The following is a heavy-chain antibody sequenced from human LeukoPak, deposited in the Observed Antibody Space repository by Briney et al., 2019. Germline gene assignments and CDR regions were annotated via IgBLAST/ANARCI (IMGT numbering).Heavy chain of an antibody. V-gene: IGHV3-23*01. J-gene: IGHJ6*03. Sequence: GGSLRLSCAASGFTFSSYATSWVPQAPGKGLVWVSAISGSRGSTFSADSVKGRFTISRDNTKNTLYLEMNSLRAEDTAVYYCAKQGCPNGVCYSYYYYMDVWGKGTTVTVPS. CDR1: GFTFSSYA. CDR2: ISGSRGST. CDR3: AKQGCPNGVCYSYYYYMDV. D-gene: IGHD2-8*01.